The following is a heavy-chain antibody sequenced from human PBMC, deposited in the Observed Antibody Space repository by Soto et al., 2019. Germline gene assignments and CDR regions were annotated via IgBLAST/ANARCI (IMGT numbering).Heavy chain of an antibody. CDR1: GFTFSSYA. CDR2: ISGSGGST. CDR3: ASQRPRSVVVPAATHYYYYGMDV. Sequence: EVQLLESGGGLVQPGGSLRLSCAASGFTFSSYAMSWVRQAPGKGLEWVSAISGSGGSTYYADSVKGRFTISRDNSKNTLYLQMNSLRAEDTAVYYCASQRPRSVVVPAATHYYYYGMDVWGQGTTVTVSS. J-gene: IGHJ6*02. V-gene: IGHV3-23*01. D-gene: IGHD2-2*01.